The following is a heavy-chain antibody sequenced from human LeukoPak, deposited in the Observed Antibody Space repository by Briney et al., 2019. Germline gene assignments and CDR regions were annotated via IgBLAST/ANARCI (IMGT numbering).Heavy chain of an antibody. CDR1: GFTFSSYA. Sequence: GGSLRLSCAASGFTFSSYAMSWVRQAPGKGLEWVSAISGSGGSTYYADSVKGRFTISRDNSKNTLYLQMNSLGAEDTAVYYCAKDQRQSIAVAGTDYWGQGTLVTVSS. CDR2: ISGSGGST. CDR3: AKDQRQSIAVAGTDY. V-gene: IGHV3-23*01. J-gene: IGHJ4*02. D-gene: IGHD6-19*01.